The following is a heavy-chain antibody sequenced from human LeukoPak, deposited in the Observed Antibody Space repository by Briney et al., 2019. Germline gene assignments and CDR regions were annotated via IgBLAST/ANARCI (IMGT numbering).Heavy chain of an antibody. CDR1: GFTFSSYS. CDR2: ISSSSSYI. J-gene: IGHJ3*02. CDR3: ARTHSPDSSGYFDAFDI. V-gene: IGHV3-21*01. Sequence: GGSLRLSCAASGFTFSSYSMNWVRQAPGKGLEWVSSISSSSSYIYYADSVKGRFTISRGNAKNSLYLQMNSLRAEDTAVYYCARTHSPDSSGYFDAFDIWGQGTMVTVSS. D-gene: IGHD3-22*01.